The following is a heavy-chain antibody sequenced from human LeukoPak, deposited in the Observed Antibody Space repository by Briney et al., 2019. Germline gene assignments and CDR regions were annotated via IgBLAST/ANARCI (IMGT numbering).Heavy chain of an antibody. Sequence: GGSLTLTCAASGFTFSNFGFHWVRQAPGKGLEWVALIWNDGSHKYYDDSVKGRFTISRDNSKSTLYLQMNNLRAEDTAVYYCAKDSHEYGDSQIDYWGQGTLVTVSS. CDR1: GFTFSNFG. J-gene: IGHJ4*02. V-gene: IGHV3-33*06. D-gene: IGHD4-17*01. CDR2: IWNDGSHK. CDR3: AKDSHEYGDSQIDY.